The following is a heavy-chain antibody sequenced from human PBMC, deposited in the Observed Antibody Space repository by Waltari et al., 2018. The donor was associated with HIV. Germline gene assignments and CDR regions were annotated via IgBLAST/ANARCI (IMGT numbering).Heavy chain of an antibody. CDR3: ARGRTMIVVVTILFDY. V-gene: IGHV4-39*01. CDR2: IYYSGST. D-gene: IGHD3-22*01. J-gene: IGHJ4*02. CDR1: GGSISSSSYY. Sequence: QLQLQESGPGLVKPSETLSLTCTVSGGSISSSSYYWGWIRQPPGKGLEWIGSIYYSGSTYYNPSLKSRVTISVDTSKNQFSLKLSSVTAADTAVYYCARGRTMIVVVTILFDYWGQGTLVTVSS.